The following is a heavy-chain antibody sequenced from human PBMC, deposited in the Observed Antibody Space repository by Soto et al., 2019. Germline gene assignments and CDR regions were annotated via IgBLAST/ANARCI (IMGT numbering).Heavy chain of an antibody. CDR3: ARDNPGENWFDP. D-gene: IGHD7-27*01. CDR1: GFTFSSYG. J-gene: IGHJ5*02. V-gene: IGHV3-33*01. CDR2: IWYDGSNK. Sequence: QVQLVESGGGVVQPGRSLRLSCAASGFTFSSYGMHWVRQAPGKGLEWVAVIWYDGSNKYYADSVKGRFTISRDNSKNTLYLQMNSVRAEDTAVYYCARDNPGENWFDPWGQGTLVTVSS.